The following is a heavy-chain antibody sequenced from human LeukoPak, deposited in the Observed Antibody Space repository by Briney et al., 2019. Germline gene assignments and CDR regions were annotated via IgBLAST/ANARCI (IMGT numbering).Heavy chain of an antibody. CDR1: GFTFDDYV. J-gene: IGHJ4*02. CDR3: TRDTDYGSATNYFDS. D-gene: IGHD3-10*01. CDR2: ISWEGHTT. Sequence: GGSLRLSCAASGFTFDDYVKHWVRQAPGKGLEWVALISWEGHTTYYADSVRGRFTISRDNSKNSLYLQMNSLRTGDTAFYYCTRDTDYGSATNYFDSWGQGTLVSVSS. V-gene: IGHV3-43*01.